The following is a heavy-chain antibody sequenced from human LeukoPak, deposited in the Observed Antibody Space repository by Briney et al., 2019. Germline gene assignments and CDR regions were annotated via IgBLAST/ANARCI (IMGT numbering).Heavy chain of an antibody. CDR2: ISDSGADT. CDR1: GFSFSTYA. J-gene: IGHJ6*02. V-gene: IGHV3-23*01. CDR3: ARYCISINCQTSVYYGMDV. Sequence: GGSLRLSCAASGFSFSTYAMSWVRQAPGKGLEWVSAISDSGADTFYADSVKGRSTISRDNSKNTLYLQMNSLRAEDTAVYYCARYCISINCQTSVYYGMDVWGQGTTVTVSS. D-gene: IGHD2-2*01.